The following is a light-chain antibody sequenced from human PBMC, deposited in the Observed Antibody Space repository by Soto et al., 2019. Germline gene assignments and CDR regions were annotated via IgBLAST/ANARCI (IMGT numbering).Light chain of an antibody. V-gene: IGKV3-15*01. J-gene: IGKJ1*01. Sequence: EIVMTQSPATLSVSPGERATLSCRASQSVSSNLAWYQQKPGQAPRLLIYDASTRATGIPARFSGSGSGTEFTLTISSLQSEDFAVYYCQQSNNWWTFGQGTKVEIK. CDR2: DAS. CDR1: QSVSSN. CDR3: QQSNNWWT.